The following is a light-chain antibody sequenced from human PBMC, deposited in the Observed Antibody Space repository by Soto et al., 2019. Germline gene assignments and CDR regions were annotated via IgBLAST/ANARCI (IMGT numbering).Light chain of an antibody. CDR2: DVS. Sequence: EIVLTQSPATLSLSPGERATLSCRASESVRSYLAWYQQKPGQAPRLLIYDVSRRATGIPARFSGSGSGTDFTLTISSLEPEDFAVYYCQQYSSSRTFGQGTKVEIK. J-gene: IGKJ1*01. CDR1: ESVRSY. V-gene: IGKV3-11*01. CDR3: QQYSSSRT.